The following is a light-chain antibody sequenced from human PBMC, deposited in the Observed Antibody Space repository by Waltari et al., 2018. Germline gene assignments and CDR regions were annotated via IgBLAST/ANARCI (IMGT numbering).Light chain of an antibody. CDR3: QQYYRSRT. V-gene: IGKV4-1*01. J-gene: IGKJ1*01. CDR2: WAS. CDR1: QSVLYNYNDKNY. Sequence: DIVMTQSPDSLAVSLGERATLSCRSSQSVLYNYNDKNYLAWYQQKPGQRPRLLIYWASTRESGVPDRFSGSGSGTDFTLTISNLQAEDVAVYYCQQYYRSRTFGQGTKVEIK.